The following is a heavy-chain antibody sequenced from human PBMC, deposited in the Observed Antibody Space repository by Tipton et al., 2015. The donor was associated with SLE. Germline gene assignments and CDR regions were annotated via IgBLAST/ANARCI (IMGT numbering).Heavy chain of an antibody. V-gene: IGHV4-59*01. CDR3: ARDYYGSGFDAFDI. J-gene: IGHJ3*02. CDR1: GGSISGYY. CDR2: IHYSGTT. D-gene: IGHD3-10*01. Sequence: TLSLTCAVSGGSISGYYWSWIRQPPGKELEWIGYIHYSGTTDYNPSLRSRVTMSIDTSRNQFSLNLNSVIPADTAMYYCARDYYGSGFDAFDIWGQGTMVTVSS.